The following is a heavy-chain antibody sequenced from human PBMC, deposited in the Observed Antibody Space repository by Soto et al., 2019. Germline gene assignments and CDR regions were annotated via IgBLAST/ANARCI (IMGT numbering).Heavy chain of an antibody. CDR1: AYSFTGHY. Sequence: SEQLSGESSAYSFTGHYMDWVQQAPERGREGMGRINPNSGGTNYAQKFQGWVTMTRDTSISTAYMELSRRRSDDTAVHYCAIVAGLHDCSSGTGSTHYHGMAVWGQGTTVTVSS. D-gene: IGHD3-3*01. CDR2: INPNSGGT. CDR3: AIVAGLHDCSSGTGSTHYHGMAV. V-gene: IGHV1-2*04. J-gene: IGHJ6*02.